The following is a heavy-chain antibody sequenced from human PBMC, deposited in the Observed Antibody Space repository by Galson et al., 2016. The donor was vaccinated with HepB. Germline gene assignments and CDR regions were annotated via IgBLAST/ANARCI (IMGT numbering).Heavy chain of an antibody. Sequence: PALVKPTQTLTLTCTFSGFSLRARGVGVGWIRQPPGKSLEWLALIYWDDDKRYSPSLKSRLTISKDTSKNQVVLKMANMDPADTATYYCAHVPNIAMDYDYWGQGALVTVPS. D-gene: IGHD2/OR15-2a*01. CDR1: GFSLRARGVG. V-gene: IGHV2-5*02. J-gene: IGHJ4*02. CDR3: AHVPNIAMDYDY. CDR2: IYWDDDK.